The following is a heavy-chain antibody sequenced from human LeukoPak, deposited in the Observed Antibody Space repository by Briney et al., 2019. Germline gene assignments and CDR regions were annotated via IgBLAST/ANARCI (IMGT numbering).Heavy chain of an antibody. Sequence: GGSLRLSCAASGFTYSSCSMSWVRQAPGKGLEWVSSISSSFSYIYYADSVKGRFTISRDNAKNSLYLQMNSLRAEDTAVYYCARVGYCSGGSCYSAAFDLWGQGTMVTVSS. CDR2: ISSSFSYI. CDR1: GFTYSSCS. D-gene: IGHD2-15*01. J-gene: IGHJ3*01. V-gene: IGHV3-21*01. CDR3: ARVGYCSGGSCYSAAFDL.